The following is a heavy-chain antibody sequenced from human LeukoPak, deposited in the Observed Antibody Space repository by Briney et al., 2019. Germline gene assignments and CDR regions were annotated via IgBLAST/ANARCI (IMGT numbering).Heavy chain of an antibody. D-gene: IGHD3-3*01. Sequence: ASVKVSCKASGYTFTSYGISWVRQAPGQGLEWMGWISAYNGNTNYAQKLQGGVTMTTDTSTSTAYMELRSLRSDDTAVYYCAREYYDFWSGYYTGYFDYWGQGTLVTVSS. CDR1: GYTFTSYG. CDR2: ISAYNGNT. J-gene: IGHJ4*02. V-gene: IGHV1-18*01. CDR3: AREYYDFWSGYYTGYFDY.